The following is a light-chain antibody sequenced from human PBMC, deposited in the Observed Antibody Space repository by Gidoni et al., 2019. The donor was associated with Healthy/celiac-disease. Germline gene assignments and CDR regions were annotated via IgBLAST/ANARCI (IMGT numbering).Light chain of an antibody. Sequence: AQKVTISCSGSSSNIGNKYVSWYQQLPGTAPKLLIYDNNKRPSGIPDRFSGSKSGTSATLGITGLQAGDEADYYCGTWDSSLSALFGGGTKLTVL. J-gene: IGLJ2*01. CDR2: DNN. V-gene: IGLV1-51*01. CDR3: GTWDSSLSAL. CDR1: SSNIGNKY.